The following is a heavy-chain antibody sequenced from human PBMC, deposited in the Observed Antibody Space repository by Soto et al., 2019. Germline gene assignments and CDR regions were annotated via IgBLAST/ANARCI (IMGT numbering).Heavy chain of an antibody. V-gene: IGHV3-23*01. D-gene: IGHD5-12*01. CDR2: ISGSGGTT. J-gene: IGHJ6*02. CDR1: GFTFSSYA. CDR3: AKELSLSGYGYHYYYGMDV. Sequence: GGSLRLSCAASGFTFSSYAMNWVRQAPGKGLEWVSSISGSGGTTYYADSVKGRFTISRDSSKNTLYLQMHGLRAEDTAVYYCAKELSLSGYGYHYYYGMDVWGQGTTVTVSS.